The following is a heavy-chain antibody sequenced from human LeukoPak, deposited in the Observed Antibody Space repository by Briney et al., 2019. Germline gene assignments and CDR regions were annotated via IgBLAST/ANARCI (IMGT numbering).Heavy chain of an antibody. D-gene: IGHD6-13*01. J-gene: IGHJ4*02. V-gene: IGHV4-39*01. CDR2: IYYSGST. CDR1: GGSISSSSYY. Sequence: SETLSLTCTVSGGSISSSSYYWGWIRQPPGKGLEWIGSIYYSGSTYYNPSLKSRVTISVDTSKNQFSLKLSSVTAADTAVYYCVEAAGTGTDYWGQGTLVTVSS. CDR3: VEAAGTGTDY.